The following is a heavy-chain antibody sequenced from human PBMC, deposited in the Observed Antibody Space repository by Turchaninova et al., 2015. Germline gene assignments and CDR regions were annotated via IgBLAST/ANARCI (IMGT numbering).Heavy chain of an antibody. Sequence: QVQLVQSGDEVTRPGASVKVACGTPGYTFTRYAMHWGRQAPGQRREGMGWINAGNGDTKYSQRLQGRVTITRDTSASTAYMELSSLRGEDTAVYYCARDSGGGDPYNWFDPWGQGTRVTVSS. D-gene: IGHD2-15*01. CDR2: INAGNGDT. J-gene: IGHJ5*02. V-gene: IGHV1-3*01. CDR1: GYTFTRYA. CDR3: ARDSGGGDPYNWFDP.